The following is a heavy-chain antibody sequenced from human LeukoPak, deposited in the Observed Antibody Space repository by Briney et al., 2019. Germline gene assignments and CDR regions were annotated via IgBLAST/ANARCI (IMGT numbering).Heavy chain of an antibody. D-gene: IGHD2/OR15-2a*01. Sequence: PGGSLRLSCAASGFTFRNYGMHWVRQAPGKGLEWVAVISYDGSNKYYADSVKGRFTISRDNAKESLYLQMNSLRAEDTALYFCARDKVSVIPALDYWGQGTLVIVSS. V-gene: IGHV3-30*03. CDR3: ARDKVSVIPALDY. J-gene: IGHJ4*02. CDR1: GFTFRNYG. CDR2: ISYDGSNK.